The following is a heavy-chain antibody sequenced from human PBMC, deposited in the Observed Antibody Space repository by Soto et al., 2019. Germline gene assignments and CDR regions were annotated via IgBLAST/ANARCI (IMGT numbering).Heavy chain of an antibody. V-gene: IGHV4-39*01. CDR1: GGSISSSSYY. CDR3: ARRGPTVTISRYYYYYMDV. D-gene: IGHD4-17*01. CDR2: IYYSGST. J-gene: IGHJ6*03. Sequence: ASETLSLTCTVSGGSISSSSYYWGWIRQPPGKGLEWIGSIYYSGSTYYNPSLKSRVTISVDTSKNQFSLKLSSVTAADTAVYYCARRGPTVTISRYYYYYMDVWGKGTTVTVSS.